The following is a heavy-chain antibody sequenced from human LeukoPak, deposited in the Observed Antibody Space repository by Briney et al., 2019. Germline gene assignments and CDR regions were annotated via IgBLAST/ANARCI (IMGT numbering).Heavy chain of an antibody. D-gene: IGHD1-1*01. J-gene: IGHJ6*03. Sequence: GGSLRLSCVASGFTFSDHYMTWIRQAPGKGLEWVSYISSSGSTIYYADSVKGRFTISRDNAKNSLYLQMNSLRAEDTAVYYCARDRGYTTETDYYYYYMDVWGKGTTVTVSS. CDR1: GFTFSDHY. V-gene: IGHV3-11*04. CDR3: ARDRGYTTETDYYYYYMDV. CDR2: ISSSGSTI.